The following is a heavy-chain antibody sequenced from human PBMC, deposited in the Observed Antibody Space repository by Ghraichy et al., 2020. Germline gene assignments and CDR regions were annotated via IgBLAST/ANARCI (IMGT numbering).Heavy chain of an antibody. CDR1: GYTFTSYG. CDR2: ISAYNGNT. D-gene: IGHD2-2*01. CDR3: ARDSGEDIVVVPADYYYYGMDV. J-gene: IGHJ6*02. Sequence: ASVKVSCKASGYTFTSYGISWVRQAPGQGLEWMGWISAYNGNTNYAQKLQGRVTMTTDTSTSTAYMELRGLRSDDTAVYYCARDSGEDIVVVPADYYYYGMDVWGQGTTVTVSS. V-gene: IGHV1-18*01.